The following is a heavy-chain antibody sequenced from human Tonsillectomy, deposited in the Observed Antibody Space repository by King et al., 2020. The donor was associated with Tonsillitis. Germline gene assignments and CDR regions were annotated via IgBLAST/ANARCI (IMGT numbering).Heavy chain of an antibody. J-gene: IGHJ3*02. CDR1: GGSISSGSYY. Sequence: QLQESGPGLVKPSQTLSLTCTVSGGSISSGSYYWSWIRQPAGKGLEWIGRIYTRGSTNYNPPLKSRVTMSVDTSKNQFSLQLSSVTAAATAVYYCARDLGENCTTTSCYWGTFDNW. CDR2: IYTRGST. D-gene: IGHD2-2*01. V-gene: IGHV4-61*02. CDR3: ARDLGENCTTTSCYWGTFDN.